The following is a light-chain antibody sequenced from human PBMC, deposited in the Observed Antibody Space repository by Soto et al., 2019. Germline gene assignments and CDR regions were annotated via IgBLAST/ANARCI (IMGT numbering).Light chain of an antibody. V-gene: IGKV3-11*01. CDR2: DAS. J-gene: IGKJ4*01. Sequence: EIVLTQSPATLSLSPGERATLSCRASQSVSSYLAWYQQKPGQAPRLLIYDASNRATGIPARFSGSGSGTHFPLTISSLEPEDFAVYYCQQRSNWPTFGGGTKVEIK. CDR3: QQRSNWPT. CDR1: QSVSSY.